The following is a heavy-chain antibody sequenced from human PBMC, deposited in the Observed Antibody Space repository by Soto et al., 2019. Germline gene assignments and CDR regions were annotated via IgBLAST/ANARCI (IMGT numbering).Heavy chain of an antibody. D-gene: IGHD3-3*01. CDR1: GFTVSPNY. CDR2: INSGGGT. CDR3: XXXXASRVVIGFDF. V-gene: IGHV3-66*01. J-gene: IGHJ4*02. Sequence: EVQLVESGGGLVQPGGSLRLSCAASGFTVSPNYMSWVRQAPGKGLQWVSLINSGGGTNYADSVKGRFIISRDNSKSMLYLXMNSLRXEDTAVYXXXXXXASRVVIGFDFWGQGTLVTVSS.